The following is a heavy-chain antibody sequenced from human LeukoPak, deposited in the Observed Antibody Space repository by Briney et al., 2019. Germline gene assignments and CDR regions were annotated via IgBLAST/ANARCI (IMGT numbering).Heavy chain of an antibody. D-gene: IGHD6-19*01. CDR3: ARTGYSSGWYGGFDY. Sequence: GGSLEISFQASGFHFTTYWIGWGRPMPGKGGGWMGIIYPGDSHTRYSPSFQRQVTISADKSISTAYLQWSSLKASDIAMYYCARTGYSSGWYGGFDYWGQGTLVTVSS. CDR1: GFHFTTYW. CDR2: IYPGDSHT. J-gene: IGHJ4*02. V-gene: IGHV5-51*01.